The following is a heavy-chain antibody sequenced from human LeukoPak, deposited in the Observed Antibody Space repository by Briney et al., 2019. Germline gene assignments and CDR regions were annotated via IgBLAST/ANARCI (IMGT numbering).Heavy chain of an antibody. CDR2: IYTSGST. CDR1: GGSISSYY. J-gene: IGHJ6*03. Sequence: SETLSLTCTVSGGSISSYYWSWIRQPAGKGLEWIGRIYTSGSTNYNPSLKSRVTMSVDTSQNQFSLKLSSVTAADTAVYYCARVTGAATGIYYYYYMDVWGKGTTVTVSS. V-gene: IGHV4-4*07. CDR3: ARVTGAATGIYYYYYMDV. D-gene: IGHD6-13*01.